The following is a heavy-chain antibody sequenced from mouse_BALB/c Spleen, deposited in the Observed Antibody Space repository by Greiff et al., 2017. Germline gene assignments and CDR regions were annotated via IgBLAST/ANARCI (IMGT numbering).Heavy chain of an antibody. V-gene: IGHV5-6*02. Sequence: EVMLVESGGDLVKPGGSLKLSCAASGFTFSSYGMSWVRQTPDKRLEWVATISSGGSYTYYPDSVKGRFTISRDNARNILYLQMSSLRSEDTAMYYCARGRGDAMDYWGQGTSVTVSS. CDR2: ISSGGSYT. J-gene: IGHJ4*01. CDR1: GFTFSSYG. CDR3: ARGRGDAMDY.